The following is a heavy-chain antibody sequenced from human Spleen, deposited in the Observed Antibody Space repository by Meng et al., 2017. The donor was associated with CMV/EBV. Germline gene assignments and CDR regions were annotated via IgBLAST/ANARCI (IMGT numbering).Heavy chain of an antibody. D-gene: IGHD3-10*01. CDR3: ARQGHYGSNY. CDR2: INHSGST. V-gene: IGHV4-34*01. Sequence: LTCAVCGGSFSGYSWSWIRQSPGKGLEWIGEINHSGSTNYNPSLKSRVTISVDTSKNQFSLKMNSVTAADTAVYYCARQGHYGSNYWGQGPLVTVSS. CDR1: GGSFSGYS. J-gene: IGHJ4*02.